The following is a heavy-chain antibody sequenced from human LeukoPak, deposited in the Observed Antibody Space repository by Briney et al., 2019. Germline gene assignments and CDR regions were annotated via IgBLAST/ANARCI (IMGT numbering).Heavy chain of an antibody. CDR2: ISGSGGST. D-gene: IGHD6-19*01. V-gene: IGHV3-23*01. Sequence: QSGGSLRLSCAASGFTFSSYAMSWVRQAPGKGLEWVSAISGSGGSTYYADSVKGRFTISRDNSKNTLYLQMNGLRAEDTAVYYCAKGYSSGWYSSNWFDPWGQGTLVTVSS. CDR3: AKGYSSGWYSSNWFDP. CDR1: GFTFSSYA. J-gene: IGHJ5*02.